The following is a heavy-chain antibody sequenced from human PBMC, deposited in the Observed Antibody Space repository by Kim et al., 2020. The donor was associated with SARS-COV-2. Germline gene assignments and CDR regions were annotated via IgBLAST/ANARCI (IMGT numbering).Heavy chain of an antibody. Sequence: YADSVKGRFTISRDNAKNSLYLQMNSLRAEDTAVYYCARPDYGDYAGSSLWGQGTLVTVSS. CDR3: ARPDYGDYAGSSL. D-gene: IGHD4-17*01. J-gene: IGHJ4*02. V-gene: IGHV3-21*01.